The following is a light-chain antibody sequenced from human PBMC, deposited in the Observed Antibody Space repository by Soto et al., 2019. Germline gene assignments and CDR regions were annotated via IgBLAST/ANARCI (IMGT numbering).Light chain of an antibody. CDR1: ISDVGGYNF. V-gene: IGLV2-14*03. Sequence: QSVLTHPASVSGSPGQSITISCTGTISDVGGYNFVSWYQQYPGKAPKLMICDVSNRPSGVSNRFSGSKSGNTASLTISGLQAEDEADYYCSSFTGSNYVFGTGTKSPS. CDR3: SSFTGSNYV. CDR2: DVS. J-gene: IGLJ1*01.